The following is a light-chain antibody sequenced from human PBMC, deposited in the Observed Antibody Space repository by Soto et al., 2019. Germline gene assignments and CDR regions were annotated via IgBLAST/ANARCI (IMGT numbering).Light chain of an antibody. CDR1: QSVRSY. CDR3: QQRSSWPSIT. J-gene: IGKJ5*01. V-gene: IGKV3-11*01. CDR2: DAS. Sequence: EIVLTQSPATLSLSPGERATLSCRASQSVRSYLAWYQQKPGQAPRLLIYDASNRATGIPARFSGSGSGTDFTLTISSLEPKDFAVYYCQQRSSWPSITFGQGTRLEIK.